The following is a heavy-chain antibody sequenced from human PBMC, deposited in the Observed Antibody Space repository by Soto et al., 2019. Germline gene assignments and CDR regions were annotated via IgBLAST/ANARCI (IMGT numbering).Heavy chain of an antibody. Sequence: GGSLRLSCAASGFTFSSYGMHWVRQAPGKGLEWVAVIWYDGSNKYYADSVKGRFTISRDNSKNTLYLQMNSLRAEDTAVYYCARGHYTPSPMIYDYGDYGGGAFDIWGQGTMVTVSS. CDR3: ARGHYTPSPMIYDYGDYGGGAFDI. J-gene: IGHJ3*02. CDR2: IWYDGSNK. CDR1: GFTFSSYG. V-gene: IGHV3-33*01. D-gene: IGHD4-17*01.